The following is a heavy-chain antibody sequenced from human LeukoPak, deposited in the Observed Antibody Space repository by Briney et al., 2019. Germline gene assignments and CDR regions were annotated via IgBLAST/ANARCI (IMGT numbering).Heavy chain of an antibody. Sequence: PSETLSLTCTVSGYSISSGYYWGWIRQPPGKGLEWIGTIYHSGGTYYNPSLKSRVTISVDTSKNQFSLKLSSVTAADTAVYYCARGLEFWSGYYRSAHFDYWGQGTLVTVSS. CDR1: GYSISSGYY. V-gene: IGHV4-38-2*02. J-gene: IGHJ4*02. CDR2: IYHSGGT. CDR3: ARGLEFWSGYYRSAHFDY. D-gene: IGHD3-3*01.